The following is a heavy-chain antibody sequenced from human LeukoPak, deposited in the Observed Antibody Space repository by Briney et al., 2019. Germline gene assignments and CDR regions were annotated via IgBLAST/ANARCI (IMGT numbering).Heavy chain of an antibody. CDR1: GCTFSSYG. CDR2: ISNDESKK. CDR3: AKDRYSYAFEYFES. J-gene: IGHJ4*02. D-gene: IGHD3-16*01. Sequence: PGGSLRLSCAASGCTFSSYGMHWVRQAPGKGLEWVAVISNDESKKYYADSVKGRFTISRDNSENTLSLQVSSLRAEDTAVYYCAKDRYSYAFEYFESWGQGTLVTVSS. V-gene: IGHV3-30*18.